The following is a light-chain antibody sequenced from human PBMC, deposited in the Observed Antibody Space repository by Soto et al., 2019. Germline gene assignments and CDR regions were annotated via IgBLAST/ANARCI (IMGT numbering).Light chain of an antibody. CDR1: TSDVGYYNY. V-gene: IGLV2-14*01. Sequence: QSVLTQPASVSGSPGQSITISCTATTSDVGYYNYVSWYQQHPGKAPKLMIFEVSHRPSGVSNRFSGSKSGNTASLTISGLQAEDDAAYYCSAFTGSTPLYVFGTGTKLTVL. CDR3: SAFTGSTPLYV. J-gene: IGLJ1*01. CDR2: EVS.